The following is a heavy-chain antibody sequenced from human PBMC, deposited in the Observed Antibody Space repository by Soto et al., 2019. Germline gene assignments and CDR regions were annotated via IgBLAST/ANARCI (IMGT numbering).Heavy chain of an antibody. CDR2: IYYSGST. D-gene: IGHD3-10*01. Sequence: SETLSLTCTVSGGSISSGGYYWSWIRQHPGKGLEWIGYIYYSGSTYYNPSLKSRVTISVDTSKNQFSLKLSSVTAADTAVYYCAREPIRGVQPVQYYFDYWGQGTLVTVSS. J-gene: IGHJ4*02. CDR3: AREPIRGVQPVQYYFDY. CDR1: GGSISSGGYY. V-gene: IGHV4-31*03.